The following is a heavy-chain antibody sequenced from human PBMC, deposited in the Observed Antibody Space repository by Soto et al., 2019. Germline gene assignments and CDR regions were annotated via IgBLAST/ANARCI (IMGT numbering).Heavy chain of an antibody. D-gene: IGHD1-7*01. V-gene: IGHV4-4*02. CDR1: GGSFTSNNW. CDR2: IYRTGST. CDR3: ASRDPGTSVDY. Sequence: SETLSLTCAGSGGSFTSNNWWTWVRQPPGQGLEWIGEIYRTGSTNYNPSLKSRVTISLDKSENQFSLKVTSLTDADTAVYYCASRDPGTSVDYWGKGTLVTVSS. J-gene: IGHJ4*02.